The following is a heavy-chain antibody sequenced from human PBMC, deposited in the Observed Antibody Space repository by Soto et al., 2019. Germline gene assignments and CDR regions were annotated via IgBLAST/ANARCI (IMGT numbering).Heavy chain of an antibody. V-gene: IGHV1-46*01. CDR1: GYTFTNYY. Sequence: XXVXVSCKASGYTFTNYYMHWVRQAPGPGLAWMGLLNPGGGSTTYAKQFKGXXTMTRDTXXSTLHMALSSLRSEDTAVYYCASPGIAARPADYWGQGTLVTVSS. CDR2: LNPGGGST. D-gene: IGHD6-6*01. CDR3: ASPGIAARPADY. J-gene: IGHJ4*02.